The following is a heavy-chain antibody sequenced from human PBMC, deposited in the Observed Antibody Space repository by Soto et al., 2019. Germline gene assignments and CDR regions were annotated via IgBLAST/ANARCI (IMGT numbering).Heavy chain of an antibody. CDR2: ISYDGGNT. D-gene: IGHD3-22*01. CDR3: ARDQAHYYDSSGYYPDY. V-gene: IGHV3-30-3*01. J-gene: IGHJ4*02. CDR1: GFTFSRYA. Sequence: QVQLVESGGGVVQPGRSLRLSCTASGFTFSRYAIHWVRQAPDKGLEWVALISYDGGNTYYVDSVKGRFTISRDNSKNTLYLQMNSLRPEDTAVYYCARDQAHYYDSSGYYPDYWGQGTLVTVSS.